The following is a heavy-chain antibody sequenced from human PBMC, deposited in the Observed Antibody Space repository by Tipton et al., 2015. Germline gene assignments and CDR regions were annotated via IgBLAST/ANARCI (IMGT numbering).Heavy chain of an antibody. D-gene: IGHD3-10*01. Sequence: SLRLSCAASGFTFGTYSMKWVRQAPGKGLEWVSYISTGVGSTYYADSVKGRFTISRDSAKNLLYLQMNSLRDEDTAVYYCATHRPFTMVRGVIINGAREPWSPSPQYYYGMDVWGQGTTVTVSS. CDR2: ISTGVGST. V-gene: IGHV3-48*02. CDR3: ATHRPFTMVRGVIINGAREPWSPSPQYYYGMDV. J-gene: IGHJ6*02. CDR1: GFTFGTYS.